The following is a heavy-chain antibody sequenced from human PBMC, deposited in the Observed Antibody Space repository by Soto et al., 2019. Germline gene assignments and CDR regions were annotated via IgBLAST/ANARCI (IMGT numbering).Heavy chain of an antibody. D-gene: IGHD6-13*01. V-gene: IGHV3-48*03. CDR2: ISSSGSTI. CDR3: ARDSSEKPLVDAFDI. CDR1: GFTFSSYE. J-gene: IGHJ3*02. Sequence: GGSLRLSCAASGFTFSSYEMNWVRQAPGKGLEWVSYISSSGSTIYYADSVKGRFTISRDNAKNSLYLQMNSLRAEDTAVYYCARDSSEKPLVDAFDIWGQGTMVTVSS.